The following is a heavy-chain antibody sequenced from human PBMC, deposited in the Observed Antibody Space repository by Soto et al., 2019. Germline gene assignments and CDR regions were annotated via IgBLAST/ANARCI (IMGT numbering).Heavy chain of an antibody. CDR3: ARATRGPSSGYYQLDY. Sequence: SETLSLTCSVSGGSISSYYWSWIRQPPGKGLEWIGYIYYSGSTYYNPSLKSRVTISVDTSKNQFSLKLSSVTAADTAVYYCARATRGPSSGYYQLDYWGQGTLVTVSS. CDR1: GGSISSYY. CDR2: IYYSGST. V-gene: IGHV4-59*12. D-gene: IGHD3-22*01. J-gene: IGHJ4*02.